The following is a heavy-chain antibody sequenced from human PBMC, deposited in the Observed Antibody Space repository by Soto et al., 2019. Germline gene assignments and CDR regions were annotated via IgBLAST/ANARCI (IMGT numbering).Heavy chain of an antibody. D-gene: IGHD3-22*01. V-gene: IGHV3-33*01. CDR3: ARDVNYYDSSDAFDI. Sequence: GGSLGLSCAASGFSFSSYGMQWVRQAPGKGLEWVAVIWYDGSNKYYADSVKGRFTISRDNSKNTLYLQMNSLRAEDTAVYYCARDVNYYDSSDAFDIWGQGTMVTVSS. J-gene: IGHJ3*02. CDR2: IWYDGSNK. CDR1: GFSFSSYG.